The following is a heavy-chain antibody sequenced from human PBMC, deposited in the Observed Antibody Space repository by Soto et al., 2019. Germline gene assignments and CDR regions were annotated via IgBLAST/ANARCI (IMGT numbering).Heavy chain of an antibody. D-gene: IGHD6-19*01. CDR3: ARGVAVPGASWFDP. Sequence: GGSLRLSCAASGFPFSDFYMSWIRQAPGKGLEWISYISSSGTVTYYADSVKGRFTISRDNAKNSLYLLINSLRVGDTAVYFCARGVAVPGASWFDPWGQGTLVTVSS. CDR2: ISSSGTVT. CDR1: GFPFSDFY. V-gene: IGHV3-11*01. J-gene: IGHJ5*02.